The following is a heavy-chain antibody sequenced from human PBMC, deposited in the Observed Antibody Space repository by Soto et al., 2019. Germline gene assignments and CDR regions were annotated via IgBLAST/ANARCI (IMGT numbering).Heavy chain of an antibody. CDR1: GGSISSGDYY. Sequence: PSETLSLTCTVSGGSISSGDYYWSWIRQPPGKGLEWIGYIYYSGSTYYNPSLKSRVTISVDTSKNQFSLKLSSVTAADTAVYYCARDRKDNWFDPWGQGTLVTVSS. J-gene: IGHJ5*02. CDR2: IYYSGST. CDR3: ARDRKDNWFDP. V-gene: IGHV4-30-4*01.